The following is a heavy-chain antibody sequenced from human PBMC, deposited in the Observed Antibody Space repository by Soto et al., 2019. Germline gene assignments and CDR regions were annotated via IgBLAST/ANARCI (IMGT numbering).Heavy chain of an antibody. CDR3: ARQVDYDFWSGYYLNWFDH. V-gene: IGHV1-2*02. CDR2: INPNSGGT. J-gene: IGHJ5*02. D-gene: IGHD3-3*01. CDR1: GYTFTCYY. Sequence: XSVKVSCKASGYTFTCYYMHWVRQAPGQGLEWMGWINPNSGGTNYAQKFQGRVTMTRDTSISTAYMELSRLRSDDTAVYYCARQVDYDFWSGYYLNWFDHWGQGTLVTVSS.